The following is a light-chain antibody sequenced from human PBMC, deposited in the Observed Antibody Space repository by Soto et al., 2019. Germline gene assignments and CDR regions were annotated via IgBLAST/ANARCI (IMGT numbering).Light chain of an antibody. CDR1: SSNIGSNT. CDR2: SNN. V-gene: IGLV1-44*01. Sequence: QAVLTQPPSTSGTPGQRVTISCSGSSSNIGSNTVKWYQHLPGTAPKLLIYSNNQRPSGVPDRFSGSKSGTSASLAISGLQSEDEADYYCAAWDDSLNGFYVFGTGTKLTVL. CDR3: AAWDDSLNGFYV. J-gene: IGLJ1*01.